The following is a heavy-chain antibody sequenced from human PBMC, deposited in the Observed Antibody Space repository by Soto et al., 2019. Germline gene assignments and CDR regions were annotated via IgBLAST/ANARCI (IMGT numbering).Heavy chain of an antibody. D-gene: IGHD6-19*01. CDR2: IYYNGNT. CDR1: GGSISRTDYY. V-gene: IGHV4-39*01. J-gene: IGHJ4*02. Sequence: QLQLQESGPGLVKPSETLSLTCTVSGGSISRTDYYWGWIRQPPGKGLEWIGNIYYNGNTYYIPSLKSRVTISVDTSKNQFSLKLNSVTAADTAVYYCTDMRGQWLPRDWGQGTLVTVSS. CDR3: TDMRGQWLPRD.